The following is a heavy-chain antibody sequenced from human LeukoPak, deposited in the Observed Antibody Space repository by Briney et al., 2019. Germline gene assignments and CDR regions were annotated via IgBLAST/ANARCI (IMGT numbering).Heavy chain of an antibody. CDR1: EFIFSGYW. CDR2: IKQDGSEK. Sequence: GGSLRLSCAASEFIFSGYWLNWVRQAPGKGLEGVANIKQDGSEKQYVDSVRGRSTISRDNAKNSLNLQMNSLRVEDTAVYYCARDGFVGAADYWGQGTLVTVSS. V-gene: IGHV3-7*01. J-gene: IGHJ4*02. CDR3: ARDGFVGAADY. D-gene: IGHD6-13*01.